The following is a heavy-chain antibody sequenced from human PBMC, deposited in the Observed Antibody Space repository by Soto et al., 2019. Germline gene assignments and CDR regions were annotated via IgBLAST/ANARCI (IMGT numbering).Heavy chain of an antibody. D-gene: IGHD3-16*01. CDR2: MYYNGNI. Sequence: SETLSLTCDVSGGPISDYYWTGVRKSPKKGLEWIGYMYYNGNINYNPFLKSRVTISIDTSKNQSALTLKSVTAADTAVYYCASWGNWFDPWGQGVLVTVSS. CDR1: GGPISDYY. CDR3: ASWGNWFDP. V-gene: IGHV4-59*01. J-gene: IGHJ5*02.